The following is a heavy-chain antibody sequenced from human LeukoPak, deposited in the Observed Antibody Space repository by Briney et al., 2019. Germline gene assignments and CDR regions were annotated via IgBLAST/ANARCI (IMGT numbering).Heavy chain of an antibody. D-gene: IGHD6-13*01. J-gene: IGHJ4*02. V-gene: IGHV3-74*01. CDR2: INSDGSST. CDR3: ARENGKLVQDY. CDR1: GFTFSSYW. Sequence: GGSLRLSCAASGFTFSSYWMHWVRQAPGKGLVWVSRINSDGSSTSYADSVKGRFTISRDNAKNTLYLQMNSLRAEDTAVYYCARENGKLVQDYWGQGGLVTVSS.